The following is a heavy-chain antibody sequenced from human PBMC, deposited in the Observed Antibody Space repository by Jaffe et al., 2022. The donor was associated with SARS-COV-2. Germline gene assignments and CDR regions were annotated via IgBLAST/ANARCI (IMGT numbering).Heavy chain of an antibody. Sequence: QVQLQESGPGLVRPSQALSLTCSVSGDSINSGNNFWSWIRQPAGETLEWIGRFDSRGGIDYNPSLKSRVTISVDTSKNQFSLRLNSVTAADTATYYCTKGYYFSDSTGYSLDAFDIWGQGTMVTVSS. D-gene: IGHD3-22*01. V-gene: IGHV4-61*02. CDR3: TKGYYFSDSTGYSLDAFDI. J-gene: IGHJ3*02. CDR1: GDSINSGNNF. CDR2: FDSRGGI.